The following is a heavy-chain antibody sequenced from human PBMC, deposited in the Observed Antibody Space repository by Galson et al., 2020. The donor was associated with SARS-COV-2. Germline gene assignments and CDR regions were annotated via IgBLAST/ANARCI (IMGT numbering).Heavy chain of an antibody. D-gene: IGHD7-27*01. J-gene: IGHJ4*02. Sequence: GGSLRLSCAASGFTFSSYSMHWVRQAPGKGLGWVSGIYSEGSSTSYADSVKGRFTISGDNAKNTLYLQMSSLRAEDTAVDYCAKGDVGNDVFDYWGQGTLVTVSS. V-gene: IGHV3-74*01. CDR1: GFTFSSYS. CDR2: IYSEGSST. CDR3: AKGDVGNDVFDY.